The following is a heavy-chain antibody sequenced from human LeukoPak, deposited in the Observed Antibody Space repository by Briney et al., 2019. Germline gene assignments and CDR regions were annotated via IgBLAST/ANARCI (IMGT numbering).Heavy chain of an antibody. CDR3: ARDSYQQLPLGY. D-gene: IGHD2-2*01. Sequence: PGGSLRLSCAASGFTFSSYSMNWVRQAPGKGLEWVSSISSSSSYIYYADSVKGRFTISRDNAKNSLYLQMNSLRAEDTAVYYCARDSYQQLPLGYWGQGTLVTVSS. V-gene: IGHV3-21*01. J-gene: IGHJ4*02. CDR2: ISSSSSYI. CDR1: GFTFSSYS.